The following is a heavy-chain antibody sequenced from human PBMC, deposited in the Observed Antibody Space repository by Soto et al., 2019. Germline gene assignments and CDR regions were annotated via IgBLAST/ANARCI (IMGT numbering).Heavy chain of an antibody. Sequence: QVQLQQWGAGLLKPSETLSLTCAVYGGSFSGYYWSWIRQPPGKGLEWIGEINHSGSTNYNTSLKSRVTISVDTSKNPFSLKLSSWTAADTAVYYCARVVTVTKVVTYWGQGTLVTVSS. CDR2: INHSGST. D-gene: IGHD4-4*01. V-gene: IGHV4-34*01. CDR3: ARVVTVTKVVTY. J-gene: IGHJ4*02. CDR1: GGSFSGYY.